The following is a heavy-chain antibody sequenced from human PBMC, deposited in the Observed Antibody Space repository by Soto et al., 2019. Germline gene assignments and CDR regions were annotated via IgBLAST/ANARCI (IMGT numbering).Heavy chain of an antibody. CDR1: GFTFSSYA. J-gene: IGHJ4*02. V-gene: IGHV3-23*01. Sequence: GGSLRLSCAASGFTFSSYAMSWVRQAPGKGLEWVSAISGSGGSTYYADSVKGRFTISRDNSKNTLYLQMNSLRAEDTAVYYCAKDPYVLRYFDWLYQADYWGQGTLVTVSS. CDR3: AKDPYVLRYFDWLYQADY. CDR2: ISGSGGST. D-gene: IGHD3-9*01.